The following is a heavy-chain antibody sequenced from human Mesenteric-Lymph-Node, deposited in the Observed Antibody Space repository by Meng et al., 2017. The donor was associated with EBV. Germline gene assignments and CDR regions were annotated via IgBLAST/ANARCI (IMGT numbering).Heavy chain of an antibody. CDR1: GFTFNDYY. V-gene: IGHV3-11*01. CDR2: ISSSGSTT. Sequence: QVQLMESGGDIVKSGGSLRLSCATSGFTFNDYYMSWIRQAPGKGLEWISYISSSGSTTYYADSVKGRFTISRDTAKISLYLQMNSLRDEDTAIYYCARTPPGYFDYWGQGTLVTVSS. J-gene: IGHJ4*02. CDR3: ARTPPGYFDY. D-gene: IGHD1-1*01.